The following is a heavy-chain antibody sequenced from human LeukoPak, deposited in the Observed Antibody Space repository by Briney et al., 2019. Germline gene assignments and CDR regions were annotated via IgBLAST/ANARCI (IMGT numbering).Heavy chain of an antibody. J-gene: IGHJ6*02. CDR1: GFTFNNYD. Sequence: PGGSLRLSCAASGFTFNNYDMHWVRQAPGKGLEWVAVIWYDGSNKYYVGSVKGRFTISRDNSKNTLYLQMNGLRAEDTAVYYCARVPYYSGMDVWGQGTTVTVSS. CDR2: IWYDGSNK. CDR3: ARVPYYSGMDV. V-gene: IGHV3-33*01.